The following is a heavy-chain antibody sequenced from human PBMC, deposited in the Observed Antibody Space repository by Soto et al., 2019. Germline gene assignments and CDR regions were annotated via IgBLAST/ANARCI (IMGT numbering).Heavy chain of an antibody. Sequence: GGSLRLSCAASGFSFSTYLMSLVRQAPGKGLEWVANIKQGGNEKFYVDSVKGRFTISRDNDKKSLYLQMDSLRVEDTAVYYCVGALTYEVPYYYYGMDVWGQGTTVTVSS. J-gene: IGHJ6*02. CDR2: IKQGGNEK. CDR3: VGALTYEVPYYYYGMDV. CDR1: GFSFSTYL. D-gene: IGHD3-16*01. V-gene: IGHV3-7*01.